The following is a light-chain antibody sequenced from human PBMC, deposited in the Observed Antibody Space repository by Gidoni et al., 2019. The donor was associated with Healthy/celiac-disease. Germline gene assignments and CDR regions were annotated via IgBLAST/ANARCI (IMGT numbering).Light chain of an antibody. CDR1: QSVLYSSNNKNY. CDR3: QQYYSTPLT. CDR2: WAS. J-gene: IGKJ4*01. V-gene: IGKV4-1*01. Sequence: DIVMTQSPDSLALSLGARATINCKSSQSVLYSSNNKNYLAWYQQKPGQPPKLLIYWASTRASGVPDRFSGSGSGTDFTLAISSLQAEDVAVYYCQQYYSTPLTFGGGTKVEIK.